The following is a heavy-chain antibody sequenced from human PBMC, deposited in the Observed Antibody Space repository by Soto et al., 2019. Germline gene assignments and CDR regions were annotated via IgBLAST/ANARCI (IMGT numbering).Heavy chain of an antibody. CDR2: DSQT. D-gene: IGHD2-2*01. Sequence: DSQTYYSPSFQGHVTISVDKSISTAYLQWGSLKASDSAMYYCARLFCSTSTCDSWFDPWGQGTLVTVSS. V-gene: IGHV5-10-1*01. J-gene: IGHJ5*02. CDR3: ARLFCSTSTCDSWFDP.